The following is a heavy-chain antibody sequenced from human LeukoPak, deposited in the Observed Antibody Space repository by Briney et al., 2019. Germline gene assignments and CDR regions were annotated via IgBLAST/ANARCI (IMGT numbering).Heavy chain of an antibody. CDR1: GFTFSSYE. CDR2: IGSSDSTT. V-gene: IGHV3-48*03. Sequence: GGSLRLSCVASGFTFSSYEMNWVRQAPGKGLEWLSYIGSSDSTTHYADSVKGRFTISRDNAKNSLYLQMNSLRPEDTALYYCARSRGEWLLYFDYWGQGTLVTVS. J-gene: IGHJ4*02. D-gene: IGHD3-3*01. CDR3: ARSRGEWLLYFDY.